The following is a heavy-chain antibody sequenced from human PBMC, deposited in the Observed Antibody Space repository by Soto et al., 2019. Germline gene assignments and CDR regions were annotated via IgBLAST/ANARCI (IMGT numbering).Heavy chain of an antibody. V-gene: IGHV1-69*01. Sequence: QVQLVQSGAEVKKPGSSVKVSCKASGGTFNSYAISWVRQAPGQGLEWMGGIIPIFGTANYAQKFQGRVTITAGESTSTAYMELSSLRSEDTAVYYCAGDCSSTSCPYDYWGQGTLVTVSS. CDR1: GGTFNSYA. J-gene: IGHJ4*02. CDR3: AGDCSSTSCPYDY. D-gene: IGHD2-2*01. CDR2: IIPIFGTA.